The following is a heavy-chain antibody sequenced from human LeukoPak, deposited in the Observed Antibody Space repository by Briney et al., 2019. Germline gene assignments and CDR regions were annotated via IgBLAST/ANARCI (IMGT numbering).Heavy chain of an antibody. CDR2: LRYDGNNK. D-gene: IGHD5-12*01. CDR1: GFTFSNSG. V-gene: IGHV3-30*02. CDR3: ARTGSSGYDWVLGPFDY. Sequence: PGGSLRLSCAASGFTFSNSGMHWVRQAPGKGLEWVAFLRYDGNNKFYTESVKGRFTISRDNSKNSLYLQMNSLRAEDTAVYYCARTGSSGYDWVLGPFDYWGQGTLVTVSS. J-gene: IGHJ4*02.